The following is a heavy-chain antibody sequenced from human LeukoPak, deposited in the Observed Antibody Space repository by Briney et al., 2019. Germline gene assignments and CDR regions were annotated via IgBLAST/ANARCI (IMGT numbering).Heavy chain of an antibody. CDR1: GGSFSGYY. V-gene: IGHV4-34*01. J-gene: IGHJ4*02. D-gene: IGHD1-26*01. CDR3: ARRVSYPWDY. Sequence: SETLSLTCAVYGGSFSGYYWSWIRQPPGKGLEWIGEINHSGSTNYNPSLKSRVTISVDTSKNQFSLKLSSVTAADTAVYYCARRVSYPWDYWGRGTLVTVSS. CDR2: INHSGST.